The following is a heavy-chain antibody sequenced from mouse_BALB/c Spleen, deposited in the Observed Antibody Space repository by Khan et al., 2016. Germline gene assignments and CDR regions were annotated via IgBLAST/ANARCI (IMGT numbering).Heavy chain of an antibody. J-gene: IGHJ2*01. CDR3: ARGDY. Sequence: QVQLQQSGTELAKPGASVKMSCKASGYTFTSYWMHWVKQRPGQGLEWIGYINPHTGYTDYNQKFKDKATLTADKSSSTAYMQLSSLTSEDSAGYYCARGDYWGQGTTLTVPS. CDR2: INPHTGYT. V-gene: IGHV1-7*01. CDR1: GYTFTSYW.